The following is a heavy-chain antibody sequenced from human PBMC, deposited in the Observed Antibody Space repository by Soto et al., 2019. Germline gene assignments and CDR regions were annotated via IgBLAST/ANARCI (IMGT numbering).Heavy chain of an antibody. D-gene: IGHD3-3*01. CDR1: GYTFTSYD. V-gene: IGHV1-8*01. CDR3: ARVYPYYDFWSGYYENYYYYYMDV. J-gene: IGHJ6*03. CDR2: MNPNSGNT. Sequence: ASVKVSCKASGYTFTSYDINWVRQATGQGLEWMGWMNPNSGNTGYAQKFQGRVTMTRNTSISTAYMELSSLRSEDTAVYYCARVYPYYDFWSGYYENYYYYYMDVWGKGTTVTV.